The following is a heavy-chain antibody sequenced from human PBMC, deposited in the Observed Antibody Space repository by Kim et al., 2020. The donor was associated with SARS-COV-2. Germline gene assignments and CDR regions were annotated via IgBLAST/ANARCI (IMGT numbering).Heavy chain of an antibody. Sequence: SETLSLTCTVSGGSISSYYWSWIRQPPGKGLEWIGYIYYSGSTNYNPSLKSRVTISVDTSKNQFSLKLSSVTAADTAVYYCARGRKYYDILTGYYSAEYFQHWGQGTLVTVSS. CDR2: IYYSGST. J-gene: IGHJ1*01. V-gene: IGHV4-59*01. D-gene: IGHD3-9*01. CDR3: ARGRKYYDILTGYYSAEYFQH. CDR1: GGSISSYY.